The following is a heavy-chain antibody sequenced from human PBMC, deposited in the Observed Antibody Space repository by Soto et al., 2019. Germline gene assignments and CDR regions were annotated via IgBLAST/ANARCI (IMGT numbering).Heavy chain of an antibody. CDR1: GGSISSGGYS. CDR2: IYHSGGT. Sequence: SETLSLTCAVSGGSISSGGYSWSWIRQPSGKGLEWIGYIYHSGGTYYNPSLKSRVTISVDRSKNQFSLKLSSVTAADTAVYYCAAGAIFGVVPLDYWGQGTLVTVSS. CDR3: AAGAIFGVVPLDY. V-gene: IGHV4-30-2*01. J-gene: IGHJ4*02. D-gene: IGHD3-3*01.